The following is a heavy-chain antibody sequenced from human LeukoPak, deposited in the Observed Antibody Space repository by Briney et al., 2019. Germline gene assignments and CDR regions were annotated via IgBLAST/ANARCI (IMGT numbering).Heavy chain of an antibody. J-gene: IGHJ6*03. Sequence: SVKVSCKASGGTFSSYAISWVRQAPGQGLEWMGGIIPIFGTANYAQKFQGRVTITADESTSTAYMELSSLRSEDTAVYYCASGYCSSTSCYFEGYYYYYMDVWGKGTTVTVSS. V-gene: IGHV1-69*13. D-gene: IGHD2-2*01. CDR3: ASGYCSSTSCYFEGYYYYYMDV. CDR2: IIPIFGTA. CDR1: GGTFSSYA.